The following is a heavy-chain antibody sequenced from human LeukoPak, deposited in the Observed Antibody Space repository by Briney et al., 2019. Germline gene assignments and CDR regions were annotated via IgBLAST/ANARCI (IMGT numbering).Heavy chain of an antibody. CDR1: GFTFSSYG. D-gene: IGHD5-18*01. CDR2: IWYDGSNK. CDR3: ARGTSYGYRLYYFDY. J-gene: IGHJ4*02. Sequence: GGSLRLSCAASGFTFSSYGMHWVRQAPGKGLEWVAVIWYDGSNKYYADSVKGRFTISRDNSKNTLYLQMNSLRAEDTAVYYCARGTSYGYRLYYFDYWGQGTLVTVSS. V-gene: IGHV3-33*08.